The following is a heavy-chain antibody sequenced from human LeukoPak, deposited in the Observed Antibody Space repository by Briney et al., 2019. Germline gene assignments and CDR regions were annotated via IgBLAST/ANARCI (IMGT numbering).Heavy chain of an antibody. CDR1: GFTFSSYW. CDR3: ARDLSGVTGYTYGRGIDY. V-gene: IGHV3-7*01. J-gene: IGHJ4*02. Sequence: GGSLRLSCAASGFTFSSYWMSWVRQAPGKGLEWVANIRKDGSEKYYVDSVKGRFTISRDNAKTSLYLQMNSLRAEDTAVYYCARDLSGVTGYTYGRGIDYWGQGTLVTVSS. CDR2: IRKDGSEK. D-gene: IGHD5-18*01.